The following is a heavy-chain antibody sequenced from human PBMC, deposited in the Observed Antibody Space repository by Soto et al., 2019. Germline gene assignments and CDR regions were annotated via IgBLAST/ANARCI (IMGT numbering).Heavy chain of an antibody. D-gene: IGHD1-26*01. J-gene: IGHJ5*02. CDR3: ARTGSYYANWFDP. CDR1: GYTFTSTW. V-gene: IGHV1-18*04. Sequence: ASVKVSCKASGYTFTSTWMHWVRQAPGQGLEWMGWISAYNGNTNYAQKLQGRVTMTTDTSTSTAYMELGSLRSDDTAVYYCARTGSYYANWFDPWGQGTLVTVSS. CDR2: ISAYNGNT.